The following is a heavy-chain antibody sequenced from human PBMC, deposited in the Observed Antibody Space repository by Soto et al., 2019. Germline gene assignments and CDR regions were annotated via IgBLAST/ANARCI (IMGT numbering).Heavy chain of an antibody. CDR2: ISGSGGST. CDR1: GFTFSSYA. J-gene: IGHJ6*02. D-gene: IGHD3-3*01. V-gene: IGHV3-23*01. Sequence: PGGSLRLSCAASGFTFSSYAMSWVRQAPGKGLEWVSAISGSGGSTYYADSVKGRFTISRDNSKNTLYLQMNSLRAEDTAVYYCAKDRHVLRFLESTYYYSGMDVWGQGTTVTVSS. CDR3: AKDRHVLRFLESTYYYSGMDV.